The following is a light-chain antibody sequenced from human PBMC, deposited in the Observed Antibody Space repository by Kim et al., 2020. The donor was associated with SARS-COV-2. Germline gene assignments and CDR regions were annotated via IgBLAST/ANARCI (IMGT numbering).Light chain of an antibody. Sequence: DIQMTQSPSSLSASVGDRVTITCRSSQDIRNDLGWYQQNPGGAPKRLIYGASSLQSGVPSRFSGSGSGTEFNLKISSLQPEDFATYFCLQHNTYPIPFGQGTRLELK. J-gene: IGKJ5*01. CDR1: QDIRND. CDR2: GAS. CDR3: LQHNTYPIP. V-gene: IGKV1-17*01.